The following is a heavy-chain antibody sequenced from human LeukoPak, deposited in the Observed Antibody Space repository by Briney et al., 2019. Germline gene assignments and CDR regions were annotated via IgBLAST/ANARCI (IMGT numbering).Heavy chain of an antibody. J-gene: IGHJ5*02. CDR1: GDSITGYY. CDR2: IYYSGST. V-gene: IGHV4-59*08. D-gene: IGHD3-10*01. CDR3: ARHGGSGSYYNWFDP. Sequence: SETLSLTCTVSGDSITGYYWSWVRQPPGKGLEWIGYIYYSGSTNYSPSLKSRISISVDMSKNQFSLKLSSLTATDTAVYYCARHGGSGSYYNWFDPWGPGTLVTVSS.